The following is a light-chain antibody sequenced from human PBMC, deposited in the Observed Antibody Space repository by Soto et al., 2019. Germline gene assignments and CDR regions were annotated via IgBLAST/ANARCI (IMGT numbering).Light chain of an antibody. V-gene: IGKV1-5*01. J-gene: IGKJ1*01. Sequence: IQLTQSPTTLPASVGDRVTLTCRASESISNWLAWYQQRPGTAPKLLIYHASILGTAVPSRFSGNGSGTEFTLTISSLQPGDFATYYCQQYRTYSFGQGSRVEIK. CDR3: QQYRTYS. CDR2: HAS. CDR1: ESISNW.